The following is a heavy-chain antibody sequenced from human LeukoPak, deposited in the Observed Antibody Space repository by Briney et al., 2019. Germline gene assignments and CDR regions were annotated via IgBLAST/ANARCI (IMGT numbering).Heavy chain of an antibody. V-gene: IGHV4-61*02. Sequence: SQTLSLTCTVSGGSISSGSYYWSWIRQPAGKGLEWIGRIYTSGSTNYNPSLKSRVTISVDTSKNQFSLKLSSVTAADTAVYYCARSSTVTTGPTDYWGQGTLVTVSS. CDR3: ARSSTVTTGPTDY. CDR2: IYTSGST. J-gene: IGHJ4*02. D-gene: IGHD4-17*01. CDR1: GGSISSGSYY.